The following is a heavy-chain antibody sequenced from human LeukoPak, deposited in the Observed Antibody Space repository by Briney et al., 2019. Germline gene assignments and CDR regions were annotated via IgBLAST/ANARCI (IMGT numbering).Heavy chain of an antibody. Sequence: KPSETLSLTCTVSGGSISSYYWSWIRQPPGKGLEWIGYIYYSGSTNYNPSLKSRVTISVDTSKNQFSLKLSSVTAADTAVYYCARSYGSGRPYYYYYMDVWGKGITVTVSS. J-gene: IGHJ6*03. V-gene: IGHV4-59*01. CDR3: ARSYGSGRPYYYYYMDV. D-gene: IGHD3-10*01. CDR1: GGSISSYY. CDR2: IYYSGST.